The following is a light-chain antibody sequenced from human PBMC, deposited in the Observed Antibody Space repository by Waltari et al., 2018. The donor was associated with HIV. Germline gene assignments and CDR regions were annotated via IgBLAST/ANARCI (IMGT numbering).Light chain of an antibody. J-gene: IGKJ4*01. CDR1: QTISSN. CDR2: GAS. CDR3: QQYESWPPFT. V-gene: IGKV3-15*01. Sequence: EIVMTQSPATLSVSPGERATLPCRASQTISSNLAWYQQKPGQAPRLLIFGASTRATGTPARFSGSGSGTDFTLTISSLQSEDFAIYYCQQYESWPPFTFGGGTKVEIK.